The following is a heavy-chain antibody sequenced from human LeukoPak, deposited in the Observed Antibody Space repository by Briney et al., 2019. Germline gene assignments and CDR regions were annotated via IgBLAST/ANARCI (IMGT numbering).Heavy chain of an antibody. CDR1: GDSISSHY. D-gene: IGHD4-11*01. Sequence: PSETLSLTCSVSGDSISSHYWSWIRQSPGKGLEWIGNIHYTGRTDYNPSLNSRVTISADLSAKEFSMRLRSVTTADTAIYYCAREHVDRNYFKPKFNWFDPWRQGTLVTVSS. J-gene: IGHJ5*02. V-gene: IGHV4-59*11. CDR2: IHYTGRT. CDR3: AREHVDRNYFKPKFNWFDP.